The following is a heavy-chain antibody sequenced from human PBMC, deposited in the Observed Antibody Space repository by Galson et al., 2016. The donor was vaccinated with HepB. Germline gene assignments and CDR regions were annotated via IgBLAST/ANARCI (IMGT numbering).Heavy chain of an antibody. CDR3: ARSYLLGRGFGW. Sequence: CAISGDSVSSNTAGWNWIRQSPSRGLECLGRTYYRSNWHNDYAESVKSRITINPDTSKNQFSLHLNSVTPEDTAVYYCARSYLLGRGFGWWGQGTLVTVSS. CDR2: TYYRSNWHN. D-gene: IGHD7-27*01. CDR1: GDSVSSNTAG. V-gene: IGHV6-1*01. J-gene: IGHJ4*02.